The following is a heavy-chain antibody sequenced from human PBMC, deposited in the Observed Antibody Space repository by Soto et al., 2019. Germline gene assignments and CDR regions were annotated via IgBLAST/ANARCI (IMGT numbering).Heavy chain of an antibody. Sequence: PSETLSLTCAVYGGSFSGYYWSWIRQPPGKGLEWIGEINHSGSTNYNPSLKSRVTISVDTSKNQFSLKLSSVTAADTAVCYCARDIVLMVYAVMDVWGQGTTVTVSS. J-gene: IGHJ6*02. V-gene: IGHV4-34*01. CDR2: INHSGST. CDR1: GGSFSGYY. D-gene: IGHD2-8*01. CDR3: ARDIVLMVYAVMDV.